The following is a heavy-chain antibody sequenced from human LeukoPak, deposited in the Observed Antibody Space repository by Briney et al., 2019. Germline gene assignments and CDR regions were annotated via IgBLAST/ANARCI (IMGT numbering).Heavy chain of an antibody. CDR2: MYPGDSDT. CDR1: GFSFTNYW. D-gene: IGHD2-21*01. J-gene: IGHJ4*02. V-gene: IGHV5-51*01. Sequence: GESLKISCKVSGFSFTNYWIGWVRQMPGKGLEWMGFMYPGDSDTRYSPSFEGQVTISADRSISTAYLQWSSLKSSDTAIYYCARPRGGENSPFDYWGQGTPVTVSS. CDR3: ARPRGGENSPFDY.